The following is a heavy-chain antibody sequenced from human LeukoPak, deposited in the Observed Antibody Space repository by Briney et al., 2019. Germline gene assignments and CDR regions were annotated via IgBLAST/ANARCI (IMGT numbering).Heavy chain of an antibody. CDR1: GGSLNGYY. D-gene: IGHD3-3*01. CDR3: ARAGDFWSGDAFDI. J-gene: IGHJ3*02. CDR2: GGNSGGT. Sequence: SETLSLTCAVYGGSLNGYYWSWIRQPPGKGLEWIGEGGNSGGTNYNPSLKSRVTISVDTSKNQFSLKLSSVTAADTAVYYCARAGDFWSGDAFDIWGQGTMVTVSS. V-gene: IGHV4-34*01.